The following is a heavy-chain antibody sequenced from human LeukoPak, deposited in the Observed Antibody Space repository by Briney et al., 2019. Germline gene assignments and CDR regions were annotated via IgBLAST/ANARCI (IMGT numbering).Heavy chain of an antibody. CDR3: ARDVSHRHLDY. J-gene: IGHJ4*02. V-gene: IGHV3-66*01. D-gene: IGHD2/OR15-2a*01. Sequence: PGGSLRLSCAASGLTVSSNYMSWVRQAPGKGLEWVSVIYVDGSTYYADSMKGRFTISRDNSKNTLYLQMNSLRADDTAVYYCARDVSHRHLDYWGQGTLVTVSS. CDR1: GLTVSSNY. CDR2: IYVDGST.